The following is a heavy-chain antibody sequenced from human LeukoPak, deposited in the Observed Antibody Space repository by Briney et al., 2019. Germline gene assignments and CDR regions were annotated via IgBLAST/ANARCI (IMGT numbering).Heavy chain of an antibody. Sequence: GGSLRLSCAVSGFTFSSYWMHWVRQAPGKGLVWVSRIDRDGSRINYADSVKGRFTISRDNGKNTLFLQMISLRAEDAAVYYCARDMAQALWFGELYYGMDVWGQGTTVTVSS. CDR2: IDRDGSRI. V-gene: IGHV3-74*01. CDR1: GFTFSSYW. D-gene: IGHD3-10*01. CDR3: ARDMAQALWFGELYYGMDV. J-gene: IGHJ6*02.